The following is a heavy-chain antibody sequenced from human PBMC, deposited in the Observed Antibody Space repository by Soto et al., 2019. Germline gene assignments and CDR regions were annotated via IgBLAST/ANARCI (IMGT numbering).Heavy chain of an antibody. CDR3: ARDGSGYYNGGALDI. CDR2: INPNSGGT. J-gene: IGHJ3*02. CDR1: GYTFTGYY. D-gene: IGHD3-22*01. V-gene: IGHV1-2*02. Sequence: ASVKVSCKASGYTFTGYYMHWVRQAPGQGLEWMGWINPNSGGTNYAQKFQGRVTMTRDTSISTAYMELSRLRSDDTAVYYCARDGSGYYNGGALDIWGQGTMVTVSS.